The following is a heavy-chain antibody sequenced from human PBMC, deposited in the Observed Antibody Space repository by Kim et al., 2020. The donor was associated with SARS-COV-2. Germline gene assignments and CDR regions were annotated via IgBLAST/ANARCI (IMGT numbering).Heavy chain of an antibody. Sequence: GGSLRLSCAASGYTFSSYSMNWVRQAPGKGLEWVSSISSSSSYIYYADSVKGRFTISRDNAKNSLYLQMNSLRAEDTAVYYCARDYETEAAAGANWFDPWGHGTLFTVSS. CDR1: GYTFSSYS. CDR3: ARDYETEAAAGANWFDP. CDR2: ISSSSSYI. D-gene: IGHD6-13*01. V-gene: IGHV3-21*01. J-gene: IGHJ5*02.